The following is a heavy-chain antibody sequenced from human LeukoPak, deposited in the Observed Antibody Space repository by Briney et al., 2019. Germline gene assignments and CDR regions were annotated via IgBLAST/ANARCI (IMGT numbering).Heavy chain of an antibody. D-gene: IGHD3-10*01. V-gene: IGHV4-59*08. CDR2: TYYSGST. CDR1: SGSISGYY. Sequence: PSETLSLTCTVSSGSISGYYWSWIRQPPGKGLEYIGYTYYSGSTSYNPSLKSRVTISVDTSKNQFSLKVSSVTAADTAVCYCARAPELFYFDYWGQGTLVTVSS. CDR3: ARAPELFYFDY. J-gene: IGHJ4*02.